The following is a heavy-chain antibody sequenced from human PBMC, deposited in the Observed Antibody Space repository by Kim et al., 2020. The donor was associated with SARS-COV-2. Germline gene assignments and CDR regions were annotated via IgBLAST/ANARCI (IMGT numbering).Heavy chain of an antibody. CDR1: GFTFSSYS. J-gene: IGHJ6*01. CDR2: ISNSSSYI. V-gene: IGHV3-21*01. CDR3: ARDRSANYGDYHTGMDG. D-gene: IGHD4-17*01. Sequence: GGSLRLSCAASGFTFSSYSMNWVRQAPGKGLEWVSYISNSSSYIYYADSVKGRFTISRDNAKNSLYLQMNSLRAEDTAVYYCARDRSANYGDYHTGMDG.